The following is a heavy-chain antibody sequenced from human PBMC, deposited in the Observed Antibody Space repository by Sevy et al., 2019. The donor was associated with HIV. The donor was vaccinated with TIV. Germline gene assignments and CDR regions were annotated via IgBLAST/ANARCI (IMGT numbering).Heavy chain of an antibody. V-gene: IGHV3-72*01. CDR3: ATHAGIAAAGRFFDY. CDR1: GFTFSDHY. CDR2: TRNKADGYTT. J-gene: IGHJ4*02. D-gene: IGHD6-13*01. Sequence: GGSLRLSCVASGFTFSDHYMEWVRQAPGKGLEWVGRTRNKADGYTTEYAGSVKGRFTISRDESKNSLYVQMNSLKAEGTAVYYCATHAGIAAAGRFFDYWGQGTLVTVSS.